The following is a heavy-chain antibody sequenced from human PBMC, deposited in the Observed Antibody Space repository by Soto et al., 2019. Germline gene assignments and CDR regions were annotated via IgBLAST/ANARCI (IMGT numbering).Heavy chain of an antibody. D-gene: IGHD3-10*02. CDR1: GGSISSGYY. CDR2: IYYSGNT. J-gene: IGHJ6*03. Sequence: SETLSLTCSVSGGSISSGYYWTWIRQHPGKGLEWIGYIYYSGNTYYNPSLKSRVTISVDTSKNQFSLKLSSVTAADTAVYYCASTDYVAYYMDVWGQGTTVTVSS. CDR3: ASTDYVAYYMDV. V-gene: IGHV4-31*03.